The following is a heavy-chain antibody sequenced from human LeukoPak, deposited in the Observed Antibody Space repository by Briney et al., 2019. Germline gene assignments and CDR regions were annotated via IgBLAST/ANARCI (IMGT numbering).Heavy chain of an antibody. D-gene: IGHD6-13*01. V-gene: IGHV3-30*03. CDR1: GFTFSSYG. CDR3: AGRLAAAAA. Sequence: GRSLRLSCAASGFTFSSYGMHWVRQAPGKGLEWVAVISYDGSNKYYADSVKGRFTISRDNSKNTLYLQMNSLRAEDTAVYYCAGRLAAAAAWGQETLVTVSS. J-gene: IGHJ5*02. CDR2: ISYDGSNK.